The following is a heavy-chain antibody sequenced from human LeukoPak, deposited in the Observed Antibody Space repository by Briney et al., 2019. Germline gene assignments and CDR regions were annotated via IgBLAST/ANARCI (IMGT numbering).Heavy chain of an antibody. J-gene: IGHJ6*02. CDR3: ASEVVPAVTYYYYGMDV. CDR2: ISYDGSNK. V-gene: IGHV3-30*04. CDR1: GFTFSSYA. Sequence: GGSLRLSCAASGFTFSSYAMHWVRQAPGKGLEWVAVISYDGSNKYYADSVKGRFTISRDNSKNTLYLQMNSLRAEDTAVYYCASEVVPAVTYYYYGMDVWGQGTTVTVSS. D-gene: IGHD2-2*01.